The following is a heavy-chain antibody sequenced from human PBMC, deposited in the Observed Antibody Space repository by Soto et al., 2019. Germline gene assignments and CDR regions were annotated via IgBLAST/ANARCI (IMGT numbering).Heavy chain of an antibody. D-gene: IGHD3-10*01. CDR2: TLYSGRT. V-gene: IGHV4-4*02. CDR3: SSRVTDAPT. Sequence: QVQLQESGPGLVKPSGTLSLTCAVSGASISSGWWTWVRQPPGKGPEWIGETLYSGRTNYNSSLNSRVTISIDKSKKQFSLNLSSVTAADTAVYYCSSRVTDAPTWGQGTLVTVSS. CDR1: GASISSGW. J-gene: IGHJ5*02.